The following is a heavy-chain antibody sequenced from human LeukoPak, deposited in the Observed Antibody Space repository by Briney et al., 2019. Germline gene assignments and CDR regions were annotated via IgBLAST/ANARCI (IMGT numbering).Heavy chain of an antibody. V-gene: IGHV4-59*01. CDR3: AKDIRRSSGWYRDYYYGMDV. CDR2: VSYSGST. D-gene: IGHD6-19*01. CDR1: GGSISNYY. J-gene: IGHJ6*02. Sequence: SETLSLTCTVSGGSISNYYWNWIRQPPGKGLEWIGYVSYSGSTNYNPSLKSRVTISLYTSKNQFSLILNSVTAADTAVYYCAKDIRRSSGWYRDYYYGMDVWGQGTTVTVSS.